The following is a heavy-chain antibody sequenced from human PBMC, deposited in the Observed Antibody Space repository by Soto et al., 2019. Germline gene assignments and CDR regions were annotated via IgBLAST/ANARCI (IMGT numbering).Heavy chain of an antibody. CDR3: PREGHGDWFDP. V-gene: IGHV3-30-3*01. D-gene: IGHD3-10*01. Sequence: QVHLVESGGGVVQPGRSLRLSCAASGFTFSSYAMHWVRQAPGKGLEWVAAISDDGSNKYYADSVKGRFTISRDNSKNTVYLQMNSLRAEDTAVYYCPREGHGDWFDPWGQGTLVTVSS. CDR2: ISDDGSNK. CDR1: GFTFSSYA. J-gene: IGHJ5*02.